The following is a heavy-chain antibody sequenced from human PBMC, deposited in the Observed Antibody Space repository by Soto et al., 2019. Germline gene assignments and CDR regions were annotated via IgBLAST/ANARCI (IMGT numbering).Heavy chain of an antibody. CDR3: TRDPRNYYDSIGSANWFDP. CDR2: IRSKSNSYAT. Sequence: EVQLVESGGGLVQPGGSLKLSCAASGFTFSGSAMHWVRQASGKGLEWVGRIRSKSNSYATAYAASVKGRFTISRDDSKDTAYLQMTSLKTEDTAVYYCTRDPRNYYDSIGSANWFDPWGQGTLVTVSS. D-gene: IGHD3-22*01. J-gene: IGHJ5*02. CDR1: GFTFSGSA. V-gene: IGHV3-73*02.